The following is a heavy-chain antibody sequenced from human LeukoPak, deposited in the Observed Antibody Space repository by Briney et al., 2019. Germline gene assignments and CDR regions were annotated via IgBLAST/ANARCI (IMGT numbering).Heavy chain of an antibody. CDR1: GGTFSSYA. J-gene: IGHJ6*02. V-gene: IGHV1-69*04. D-gene: IGHD5-18*01. CDR2: IIPILGIA. CDR3: ARDYSYGYYYYYYGMDV. Sequence: SVKVSCKASGGTFSSYAISWVRQAPGQGLEWMGRIIPILGIANYAQKFQGRVTITADKSTSTAYMELSSLRSEDTAVYYCARDYSYGYYYYYYGMDVWGQGTTVTVSS.